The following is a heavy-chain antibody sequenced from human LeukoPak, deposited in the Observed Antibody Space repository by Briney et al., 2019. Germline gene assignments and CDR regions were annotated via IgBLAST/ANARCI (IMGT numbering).Heavy chain of an antibody. Sequence: PSETLSLTCGVSGGSITSTNYWTWVRQPPGKGLEWIGEVNLQGSTNYNPSLMGRVAISVDMSENHISLQLTSVTAANTAVYYCARDLPDTAMANYYYYGMDVWGQGTTVTVSS. CDR2: VNLQGST. J-gene: IGHJ6*02. V-gene: IGHV4-4*02. CDR1: GGSITSTNY. D-gene: IGHD5-18*01. CDR3: ARDLPDTAMANYYYYGMDV.